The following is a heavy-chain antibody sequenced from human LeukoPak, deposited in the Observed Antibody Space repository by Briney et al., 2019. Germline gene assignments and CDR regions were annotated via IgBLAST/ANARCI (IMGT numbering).Heavy chain of an antibody. Sequence: SVKVSCKASGGTFSNYAISWVRQAPGQGLEWMGGIIPIFDTADSAQKFQGRLTITADESTSTAYMELSSLRAEDTAVYYCARDLLGSHTSYSSGAWDYWGQGTLVIVSS. D-gene: IGHD3-9*01. CDR3: ARDLLGSHTSYSSGAWDY. CDR2: IIPIFDTA. J-gene: IGHJ4*02. CDR1: GGTFSNYA. V-gene: IGHV1-69*13.